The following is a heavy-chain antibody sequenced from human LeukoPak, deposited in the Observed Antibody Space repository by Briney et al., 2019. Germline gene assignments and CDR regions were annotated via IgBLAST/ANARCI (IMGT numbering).Heavy chain of an antibody. V-gene: IGHV1-2*02. J-gene: IGHJ4*02. CDR1: GYTFTGYY. CDR2: INPNSGGT. CDR3: AREYYYDSSGYYYPSAVDY. D-gene: IGHD3-22*01. Sequence: GASVKVSCKASGYTFTGYYMHWVRQAPGQGLEWMGWINPNSGGTNYAQKFQGRVTMTRATSISTAYMELSRLRSDDTAVYYCAREYYYDSSGYYYPSAVDYWGQGTLVTVSS.